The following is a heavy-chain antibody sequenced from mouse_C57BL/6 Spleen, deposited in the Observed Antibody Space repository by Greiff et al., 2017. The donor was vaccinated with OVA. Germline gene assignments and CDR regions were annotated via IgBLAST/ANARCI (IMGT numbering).Heavy chain of an antibody. CDR3: ARGRNYYGSSFYWYFDV. D-gene: IGHD1-1*01. J-gene: IGHJ1*03. Sequence: VQLQQPGAELVRPGSSVKLSCKASGYTFTSYWLDWVKQRPGQGLEWIGNIYPSDSETHYNQKFKDKATLTVDKSSSTAYMQLSSLTSEDSAVYYCARGRNYYGSSFYWYFDVWGTGTTVTVSS. V-gene: IGHV1-61*01. CDR2: IYPSDSET. CDR1: GYTFTSYW.